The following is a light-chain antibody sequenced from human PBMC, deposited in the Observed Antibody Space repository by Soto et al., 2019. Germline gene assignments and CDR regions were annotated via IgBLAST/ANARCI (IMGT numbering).Light chain of an antibody. CDR2: DNT. V-gene: IGLV1-51*01. CDR1: YSNLGSNF. CDR3: GTWDSSLNVVV. J-gene: IGLJ2*01. Sequence: QSALTQSSSVSAAAGQKVTISCSGSYSNLGSNFVSWYQHFPGSAPKLVIYDNTQRPSGIPDRFSGSKSGSSATLGITGLQTGDEADYYCGTWDSSLNVVVFGGGTKLTVL.